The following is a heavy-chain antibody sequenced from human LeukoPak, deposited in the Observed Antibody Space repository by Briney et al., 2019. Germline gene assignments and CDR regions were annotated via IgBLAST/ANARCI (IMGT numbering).Heavy chain of an antibody. CDR1: GFTFSSYA. D-gene: IGHD1-26*01. CDR3: AKDLSGSYCLDY. V-gene: IGHV3-30*04. J-gene: IGHJ4*02. CDR2: ISYDGSNK. Sequence: GGSLRLSCAASGFTFSSYAMHWVRQAPGKGLEWVAVISYDGSNKYYADSVKGRFTISRDNSKNTLYLQMNSLRAEDTAVYYCAKDLSGSYCLDYWGQGTLVTVSS.